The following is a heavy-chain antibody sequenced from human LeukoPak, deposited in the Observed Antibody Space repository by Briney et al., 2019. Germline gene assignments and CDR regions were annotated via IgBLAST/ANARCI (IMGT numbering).Heavy chain of an antibody. Sequence: SETLSLTCSVSGGSISTYYWSWIRQPPGKGLEWIGYVHYSGSTNSNPSLKSRVTISVDTSKNQFSLKLRSVTAADTAVHYCARTHGGTYTEGYFFDYWGQGTLVTVSS. CDR1: GGSISTYY. J-gene: IGHJ4*02. V-gene: IGHV4-59*01. D-gene: IGHD1-26*01. CDR2: VHYSGST. CDR3: ARTHGGTYTEGYFFDY.